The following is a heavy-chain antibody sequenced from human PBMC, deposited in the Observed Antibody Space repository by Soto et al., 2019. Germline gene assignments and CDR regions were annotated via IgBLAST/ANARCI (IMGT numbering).Heavy chain of an antibody. CDR1: GFTFSSYA. CDR3: ARARGYSYGTYYYYGMDV. V-gene: IGHV3-30-3*01. Sequence: GGSLRLSCAASGFTFSSYAMHWVRQAPGKGLEWVAVISYDGSNKYYADSVKGRFTISRDNSKNTLYLQMNGLRAEDTAVYYCARARGYSYGTYYYYGMDVWGQGTTVTVSS. CDR2: ISYDGSNK. D-gene: IGHD5-18*01. J-gene: IGHJ6*02.